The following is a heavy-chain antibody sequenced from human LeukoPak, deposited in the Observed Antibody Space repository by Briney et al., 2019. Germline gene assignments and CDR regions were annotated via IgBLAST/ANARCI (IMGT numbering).Heavy chain of an antibody. CDR2: FDPEDGET. CDR1: GYTLTELS. Sequence: EASVKVSCKVSGYTLTELSMHWVRQAPGKGLEWMGGFDPEDGETIYAQKFQGRVTMTEDTSTDTAYMELSSLRSEDTAVYYCATMDYDFWRAPDHWGQGTLVTVSS. J-gene: IGHJ4*02. V-gene: IGHV1-24*01. D-gene: IGHD3-3*01. CDR3: ATMDYDFWRAPDH.